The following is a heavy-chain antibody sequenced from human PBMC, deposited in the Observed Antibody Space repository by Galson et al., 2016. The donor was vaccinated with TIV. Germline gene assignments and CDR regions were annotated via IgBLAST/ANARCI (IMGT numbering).Heavy chain of an antibody. CDR2: IKQDGSEQ. D-gene: IGHD4-17*01. CDR1: GFTFSTYW. CDR3: ASDWDDYGAHSALDD. J-gene: IGHJ4*02. Sequence: SLRLSCAASGFTFSTYWMSWVRQAPGQGLQWVANIKQDGSEQNYVDSVKGRFSISKDNAKNSHFLQMNTLRPEDTAVYYCASDWDDYGAHSALDDWGQGTLVTVSS. V-gene: IGHV3-7*01.